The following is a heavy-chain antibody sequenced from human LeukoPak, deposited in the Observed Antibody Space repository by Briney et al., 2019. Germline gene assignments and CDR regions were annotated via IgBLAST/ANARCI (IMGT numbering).Heavy chain of an antibody. Sequence: GGSLRLSCADSGFTFSRYWLHWVRQAPGKGLVWVSRINSDGSDTVYADSVRGRFTISRDNAKNTLYLQMNSLRADDTAVYYCLSAVGPSEYWGQGTLVTVSS. J-gene: IGHJ4*02. D-gene: IGHD1-26*01. CDR2: INSDGSDT. CDR3: LSAVGPSEY. CDR1: GFTFSRYW. V-gene: IGHV3-74*01.